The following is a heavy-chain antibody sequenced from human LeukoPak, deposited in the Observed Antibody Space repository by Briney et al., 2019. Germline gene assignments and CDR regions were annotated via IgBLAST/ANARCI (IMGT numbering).Heavy chain of an antibody. CDR2: IYHSGST. D-gene: IGHD1-26*01. CDR1: GGSISSSNW. Sequence: SGTLSLTCAVSGGSISSSNWWSWIRQPPGKGLEWIGEIYHSGSTNYNPSLKSRVTISVDKSKTQFSLKLSSVTAADTAVYYCARGVFSGTRGYAFDIWGQGTMVTVSS. V-gene: IGHV4-4*02. CDR3: ARGVFSGTRGYAFDI. J-gene: IGHJ3*02.